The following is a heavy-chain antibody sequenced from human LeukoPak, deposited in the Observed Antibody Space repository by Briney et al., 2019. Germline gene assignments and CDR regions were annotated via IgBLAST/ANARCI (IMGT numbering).Heavy chain of an antibody. CDR1: GNSLNTYH. V-gene: IGHV1-46*02. J-gene: IGHJ4*02. CDR3: GRDPTYRNYFDS. Sequence: ASVKVSCKASGNSLNTYHMHWVRQAPGQGLEWLGIIRPGGDGPSYAQKFQGRVTMTRDMSTSTVYMELSSLTSDDTAVYYCGRDPTYRNYFDSWGQGTLVTVSS. CDR2: IRPGGDGP. D-gene: IGHD1-1*01.